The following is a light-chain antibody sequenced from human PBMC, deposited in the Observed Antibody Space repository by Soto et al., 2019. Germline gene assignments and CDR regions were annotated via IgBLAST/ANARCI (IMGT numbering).Light chain of an antibody. J-gene: IGKJ1*01. Sequence: EIVLTQSPGTLSLSPGEGATLSCRASQSVSSSYIAWYQQRPGQTPSLLIYGASTRATGIPDRFSGSGSGTHFTLTISRLEPGDFAVYYCQQYNERPPWTFGQGTTVEMK. V-gene: IGKV3-20*01. CDR3: QQYNERPPWT. CDR2: GAS. CDR1: QSVSSSY.